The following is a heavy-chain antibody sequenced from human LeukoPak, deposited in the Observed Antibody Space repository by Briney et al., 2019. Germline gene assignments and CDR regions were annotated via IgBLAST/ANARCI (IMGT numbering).Heavy chain of an antibody. CDR3: AKDRLATRTFDY. V-gene: IGHV3-23*01. CDR2: ISGSGGST. CDR1: GFTFSSYA. Sequence: PGGSLRLSCAASGFTFSSYAMNWVRQAPGKGLEWVSAISGSGGSTYYADSVKGRFTISRDNSKNTLYLQMNSLRAEDTAVYYCAKDRLATRTFDYWGQGTLVTVSS. D-gene: IGHD5-24*01. J-gene: IGHJ4*02.